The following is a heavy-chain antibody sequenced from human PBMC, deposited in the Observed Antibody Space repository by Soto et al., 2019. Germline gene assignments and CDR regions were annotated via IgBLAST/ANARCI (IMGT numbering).Heavy chain of an antibody. J-gene: IGHJ5*02. CDR3: AKDITIVGLPPPNDRFNP. D-gene: IGHD3-3*01. CDR1: GFTFSSYA. Sequence: EVQLLESGGGLVQPGGSLRLSCAASGFTFSSYAMSWVRQAPGKGLEWVSAISGSGGSTYYADSVKGRFTISRDNSKNTLTLQMNSRTAEETAVYHCAKDITIVGLPPPNDRFNPWGQGTLVTVSS. CDR2: ISGSGGST. V-gene: IGHV3-23*01.